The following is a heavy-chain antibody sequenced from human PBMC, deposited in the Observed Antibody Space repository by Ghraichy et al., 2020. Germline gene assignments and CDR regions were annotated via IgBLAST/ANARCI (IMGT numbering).Heavy chain of an antibody. Sequence: SETLSLTCAVYGGSFSGYYWSWIRQPPGKGLEWIGEINHSGSTNYNPSLKSRVTISVDTSKNQFSLKLSSVTAADTAVYYCARVCGLAAAGIGVYYYYGMDVWGQGTTVTVSS. J-gene: IGHJ6*02. D-gene: IGHD6-13*01. V-gene: IGHV4-34*01. CDR1: GGSFSGYY. CDR2: INHSGST. CDR3: ARVCGLAAAGIGVYYYYGMDV.